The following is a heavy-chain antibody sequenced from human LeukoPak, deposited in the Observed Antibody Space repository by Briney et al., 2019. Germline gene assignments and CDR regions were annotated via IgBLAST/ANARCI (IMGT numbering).Heavy chain of an antibody. CDR1: GFTFSSYG. V-gene: IGHV3-23*01. J-gene: IGHJ4*02. CDR2: IGDHGGST. D-gene: IGHD6-19*01. CDR3: AKVASGADY. Sequence: GGSLRLSCAASGFTFSSYGMSWVRQAPGKGLEWVSAIGDHGGSTYYADSVKGRFTISRDNSKSTLYLQMNSLRAEDTAVYYCAKVASGADYWGQGTLVTVSP.